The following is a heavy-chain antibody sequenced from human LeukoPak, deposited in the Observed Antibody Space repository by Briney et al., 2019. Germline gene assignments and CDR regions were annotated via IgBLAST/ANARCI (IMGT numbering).Heavy chain of an antibody. V-gene: IGHV4-59*11. CDR2: IYNSGST. Sequence: PSETLSLTCTVSDGSISGLYWSWIRQPPGKGLEWIGYIYNSGSTKYNPPLKSRVTMSIDTSKNQFSLRLSSVTAADTAVYYCARWFRTWPQFDYWGQGTLVTVSS. J-gene: IGHJ4*02. CDR1: DGSISGLY. CDR3: ARWFRTWPQFDY. D-gene: IGHD3-10*01.